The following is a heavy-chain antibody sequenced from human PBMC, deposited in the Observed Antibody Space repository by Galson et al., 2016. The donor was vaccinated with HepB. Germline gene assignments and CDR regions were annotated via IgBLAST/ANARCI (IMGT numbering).Heavy chain of an antibody. CDR3: ARLRPRSYFDY. CDR1: GFAFSSYA. D-gene: IGHD2-15*01. J-gene: IGHJ4*02. Sequence: SLRLSCATSGFAFSSYAMTWVRQAPGKGLEWVSTILGGGGGGSTSYADSVRGRFIISRDDSRDILYLHMAGLRAEDTAVFYCARLRPRSYFDYWGQGTLVTVSS. V-gene: IGHV3-23*01. CDR2: ILGGGGGGST.